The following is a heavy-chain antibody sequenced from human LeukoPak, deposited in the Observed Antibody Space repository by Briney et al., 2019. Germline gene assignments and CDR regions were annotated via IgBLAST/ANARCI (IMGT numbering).Heavy chain of an antibody. CDR3: AKATRSSLVASFDV. V-gene: IGHV3-9*01. D-gene: IGHD2-8*02. Sequence: SLRLSCAASGFTFDNSAMHWVRPAPGKGLEWVSGISWNSAGIHYADSVKGRFTISRDNAKNSLYLQMNSLRAEDTALYYCAKATRSSLVASFDVWGQGTMVIVSS. J-gene: IGHJ3*01. CDR2: ISWNSAGI. CDR1: GFTFDNSA.